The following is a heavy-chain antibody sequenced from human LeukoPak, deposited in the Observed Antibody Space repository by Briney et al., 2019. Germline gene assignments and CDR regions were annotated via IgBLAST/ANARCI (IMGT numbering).Heavy chain of an antibody. CDR3: TRDGGEGGNSAFDI. J-gene: IGHJ3*02. CDR2: IRRGTNSYTT. CDR1: GFTFSDYI. Sequence: QAGGSLRLSCAASGFTFSDYILAWVRQAPGKGLKWVGGIRRGTNSYTTEYAASVKGRFIISRDDSKNSLYLHMNSLKTEDTAVYHCTRDGGEGGNSAFDIWGQGTMVTVSS. V-gene: IGHV3-72*01. D-gene: IGHD3-16*01.